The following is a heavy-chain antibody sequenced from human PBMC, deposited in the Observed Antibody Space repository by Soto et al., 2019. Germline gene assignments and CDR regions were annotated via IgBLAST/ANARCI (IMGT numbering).Heavy chain of an antibody. CDR3: ARADYYDSSGFCYDC. V-gene: IGHV1-46*01. CDR1: GYIFTNHY. Sequence: QVQLVQSGAEVKKPGASVKVSCKASGYIFTNHYIHWVRQAPGQGLEWMGIINPSGGSTNYLPKFQGSITMTRATSTSAVYMELSSLRSEDTAVYFCARADYYDSSGFCYDCWGQGSLVTVSS. CDR2: INPSGGST. J-gene: IGHJ4*02. D-gene: IGHD3-22*01.